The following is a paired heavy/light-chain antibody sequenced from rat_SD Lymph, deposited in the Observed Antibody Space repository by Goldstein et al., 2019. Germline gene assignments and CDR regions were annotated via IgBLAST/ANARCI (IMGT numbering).Light chain of an antibody. J-gene: IGKJ1*01. Sequence: DTVMTQSPASMSTSVGERVTVNCKASQSVGTVVAWFQQKPGQSPKRLIYLATNRHTGVPDRFTGSGFGRDFTLTISNVEAEDLAVYYCLQYDSIPWTFGGGTKLELK. CDR2: LAT. CDR1: QSVGTV. CDR3: LQYDSIPWT. V-gene: IGKV6S9*01.
Heavy chain of an antibody. Sequence: EVKLVESGGGLVQPGRSLKLSCAASGFSFNDYWMGWVRQAPGKGLEWIGEINQDSSTINYTPSLKDKFTISRDNAQNTLYLQMSKLGSEDTAIYYCARVGYTTDWDAWGQGASVTVSS. CDR2: INQDSSTI. J-gene: IGHJ4*01. CDR1: GFSFNDYW. V-gene: IGHV4-2*01. D-gene: IGHD1-6*01. CDR3: ARVGYTTDWDA.